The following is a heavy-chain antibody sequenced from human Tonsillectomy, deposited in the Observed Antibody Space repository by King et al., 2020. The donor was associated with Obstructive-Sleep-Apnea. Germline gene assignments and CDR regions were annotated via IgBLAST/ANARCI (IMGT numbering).Heavy chain of an antibody. V-gene: IGHV3-64D*06. CDR3: VKDPSSYSSSWTGVFDY. CDR1: GFTFSRFA. J-gene: IGHJ4*02. Sequence: VQLVESGGGLVQPGGSLRLSCSGSGFTFSRFAMHWVRRAPGKRLEYVSSISSNGGSTYYTDSVEGRFTISRDNSKNTLFLQMSSLRAEDTAVYYCVKDPSSYSSSWTGVFDYWGQGTLVTVSS. D-gene: IGHD2-2*01. CDR2: ISSNGGST.